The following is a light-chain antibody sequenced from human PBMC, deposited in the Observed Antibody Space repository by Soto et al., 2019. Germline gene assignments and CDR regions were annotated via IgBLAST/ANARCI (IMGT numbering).Light chain of an antibody. CDR3: QQYDNLPLI. CDR1: QDIRKY. Sequence: IQMTQSPSSLSASVGDRVTITCRATQDIRKYLNWYQQKPGKAPKLLIYDASSLETGVPSRFSGSGSGTDFTLTISSLQPEDFATYYCQQYDNLPLICGQGTRLEIK. CDR2: DAS. J-gene: IGKJ5*01. V-gene: IGKV1-33*01.